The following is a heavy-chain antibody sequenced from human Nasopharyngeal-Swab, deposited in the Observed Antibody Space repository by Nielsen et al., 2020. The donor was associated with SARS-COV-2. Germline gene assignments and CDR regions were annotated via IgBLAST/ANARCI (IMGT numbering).Heavy chain of an antibody. CDR2: ISYDGSNK. D-gene: IGHD3-22*01. J-gene: IGHJ4*02. Sequence: VRQAPGKGLEWEAVISYDGSNKYYADSVKGRFTISRDNSKNTLYLQMNSLRAEDTAVYYCARIKYYYDSSGVFDYWGQGTLVTVSS. CDR3: ARIKYYYDSSGVFDY. V-gene: IGHV3-30-3*01.